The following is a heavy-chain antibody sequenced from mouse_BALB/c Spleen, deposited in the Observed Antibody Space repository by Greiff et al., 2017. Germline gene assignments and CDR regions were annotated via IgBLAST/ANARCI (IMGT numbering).Heavy chain of an antibody. Sequence: VQLQQSGTVLARPGASVKMSCKASGYTFTSYWMHWVKQRPGQGLEWIGAIYPGNSDTSYNQKFKGKAKLTAVTSTITAYMELSSLTNEDSAVYYCTRGTPAWFAYWGQGTLVTVSA. V-gene: IGHV1-5*01. D-gene: IGHD3-1*01. CDR2: IYPGNSDT. J-gene: IGHJ3*01. CDR3: TRGTPAWFAY. CDR1: GYTFTSYW.